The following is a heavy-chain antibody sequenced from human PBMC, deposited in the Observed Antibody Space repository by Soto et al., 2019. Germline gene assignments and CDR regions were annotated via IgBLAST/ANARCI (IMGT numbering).Heavy chain of an antibody. Sequence: QVQLVESGGGVVQPGRSLRLSCAASGFTFSSYGMHWVRQAPGKGLEWVAIISYDGSNTYYADSVKGRFTISRDDSKNTLYREMIRLRAEDTSVYYCAKEWGLSGSYYISSAYYFDYWGQGTLVTVSS. CDR3: AKEWGLSGSYYISSAYYFDY. V-gene: IGHV3-30*18. D-gene: IGHD1-26*01. CDR1: GFTFSSYG. CDR2: ISYDGSNT. J-gene: IGHJ4*02.